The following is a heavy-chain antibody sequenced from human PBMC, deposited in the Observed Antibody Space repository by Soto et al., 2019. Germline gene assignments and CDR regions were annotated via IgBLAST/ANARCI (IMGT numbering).Heavy chain of an antibody. Sequence: PGGSLRLSCSASGFTFSSYAMTWVRQAPGKGLEWVSAISVSGGTTYYADSVKGRFTISRDNSKNTLYLPMNSLRAEDTAVYYCARVPDTSMVAGYWGQGTLVTVSS. CDR3: ARVPDTSMVAGY. V-gene: IGHV3-23*01. CDR2: ISVSGGTT. D-gene: IGHD5-18*01. J-gene: IGHJ4*02. CDR1: GFTFSSYA.